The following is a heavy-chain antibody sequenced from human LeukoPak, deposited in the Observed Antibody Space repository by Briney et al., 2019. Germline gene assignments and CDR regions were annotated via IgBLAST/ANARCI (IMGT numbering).Heavy chain of an antibody. CDR3: ARSGSPFDY. CDR1: GYTFTSYY. CDR2: INPSGGST. D-gene: IGHD1-26*01. V-gene: IGHV1-46*01. J-gene: IGHJ4*02. Sequence: ASVKVSCKASGYTFTSYYMHWVRQAPGQGLEWMGIINPSGGSTSYAQKFQGRVTMTRDTSTSTAYMELRSLRSDDTAVYYCARSGSPFDYWGQGTLVTVSS.